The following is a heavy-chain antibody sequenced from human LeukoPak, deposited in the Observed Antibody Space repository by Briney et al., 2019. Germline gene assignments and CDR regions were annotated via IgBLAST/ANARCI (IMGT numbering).Heavy chain of an antibody. CDR1: GFTFSSYA. CDR2: ISGSGGST. Sequence: PGGSLRLSCAASGFTFSSYAMSWVRQAPGKGLEWVSAISGSGGSTYYADSVKGRFTFSRDNSKNMLYLQMNSLRAEDTAVYYCAKDLETLVGWFGELPYWGQGTLVTVSS. V-gene: IGHV3-23*01. J-gene: IGHJ4*02. CDR3: AKDLETLVGWFGELPY. D-gene: IGHD3-10*01.